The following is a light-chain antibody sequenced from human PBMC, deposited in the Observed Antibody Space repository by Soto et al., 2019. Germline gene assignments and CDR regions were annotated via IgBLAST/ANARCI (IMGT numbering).Light chain of an antibody. CDR3: AAWDDSLNGWV. J-gene: IGLJ3*02. V-gene: IGLV1-44*01. CDR1: SSNIRTNT. Sequence: QSVLAQPPSASGTPGQRVTISCSGSSSNIRTNTVNWYHQLPGTAPKLLIYSNNQRPSGVPDRFSGSKSGTSASLAISGLQSEDEADYYCAAWDDSLNGWVFGGGTKLTVL. CDR2: SNN.